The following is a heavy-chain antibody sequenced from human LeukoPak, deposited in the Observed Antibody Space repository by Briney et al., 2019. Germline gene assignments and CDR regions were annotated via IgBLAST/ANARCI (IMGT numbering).Heavy chain of an antibody. CDR1: GFTFSSYA. Sequence: PGGSLRLSCAASGFTFSSYAMHWVRQAPGKGLEWVAVISYDDGSNKYYADSVKGRFTISRDNPKHTVYLEMNSLRVEDTAMYYCSKERPEEYYGSGSYFDYWGQGTLVTVSS. J-gene: IGHJ4*02. CDR3: SKERPEEYYGSGSYFDY. CDR2: ISYDDGSNK. V-gene: IGHV3-30*04. D-gene: IGHD3-10*01.